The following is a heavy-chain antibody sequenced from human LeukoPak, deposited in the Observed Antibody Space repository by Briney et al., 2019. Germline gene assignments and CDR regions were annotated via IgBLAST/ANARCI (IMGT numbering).Heavy chain of an antibody. CDR1: GFTFSSYG. Sequence: GGSRRLSCAASGFTFSSYGMHRVRQAPGKGLEWVAVISYDGGNKYYADSVKGRFTISRDNSKNTLYLQMNSLRAEDTAVYYCAKDLRLTTVPDREYYYYGMDVWGQGTTVTVSS. CDR3: AKDLRLTTVPDREYYYYGMDV. CDR2: ISYDGGNK. V-gene: IGHV3-30*18. J-gene: IGHJ6*02. D-gene: IGHD4-11*01.